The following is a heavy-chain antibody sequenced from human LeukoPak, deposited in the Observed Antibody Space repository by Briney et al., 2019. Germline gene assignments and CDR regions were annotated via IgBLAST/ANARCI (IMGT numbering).Heavy chain of an antibody. CDR3: ARDMTGYSSAWYYFDY. Sequence: GGSLRLSCAASGFTFSSYWMHWVRQAPGKGLVWVSRINSDGSSTIYADSVKGRFTISRDNAKNTLYLQMNSLRAEDTGVYYCARDMTGYSSAWYYFDYWGQGTLVTVSS. J-gene: IGHJ4*02. CDR2: INSDGSST. CDR1: GFTFSSYW. V-gene: IGHV3-74*01. D-gene: IGHD6-19*01.